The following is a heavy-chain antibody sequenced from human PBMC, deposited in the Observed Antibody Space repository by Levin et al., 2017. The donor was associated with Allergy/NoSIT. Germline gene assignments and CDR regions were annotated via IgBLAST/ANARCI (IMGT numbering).Heavy chain of an antibody. V-gene: IGHV4-4*07. CDR3: ARAPARSNWFFDL. J-gene: IGHJ2*01. Sequence: HSQTLSLTCTVSGGSISIYYWSWIRQPAGKGLEWIGLIHNSGDTNYNPSLKSRVTMSVDTSKNQFSLRLSSVTAADTAIYYCARAPARSNWFFDLWGRGTLVTVSS. CDR1: GGSISIYY. CDR2: IHNSGDT. D-gene: IGHD1-14*01.